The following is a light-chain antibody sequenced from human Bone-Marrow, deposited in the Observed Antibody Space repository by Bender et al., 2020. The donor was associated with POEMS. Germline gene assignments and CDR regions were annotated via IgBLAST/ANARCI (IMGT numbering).Light chain of an antibody. CDR1: SSDIGIYEY. J-gene: IGLJ3*02. V-gene: IGLV2-14*03. CDR2: DVS. CDR3: SSWDDSLSGWV. Sequence: QSALTQPASVSGFPGQSITIPCTGTSSDIGIYEYVSWYQQHPGKTPKLMIYDVSSRPSGVPDRFSGSKSGTSASLAISDIQSEDEGDYYCSSWDDSLSGWVFGGGTKLTVL.